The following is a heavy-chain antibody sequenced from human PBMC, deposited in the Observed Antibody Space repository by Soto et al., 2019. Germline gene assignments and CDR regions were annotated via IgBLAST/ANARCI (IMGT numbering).Heavy chain of an antibody. CDR3: ARGLRWARHWFDP. J-gene: IGHJ5*02. CDR1: GYSFTSYD. V-gene: IGHV1-8*01. CDR2: MNPNSGNT. D-gene: IGHD4-17*01. Sequence: QVQLVQSGAEVKKPGASVKVSCKASGYSFTSYDINWVRQATGQGLEWMGWMNPNSGNTGYAQKFQGRVTMTRNTCISTVYMALSSLRSEDTAVYYCARGLRWARHWFDPWGQGTLVTVSS.